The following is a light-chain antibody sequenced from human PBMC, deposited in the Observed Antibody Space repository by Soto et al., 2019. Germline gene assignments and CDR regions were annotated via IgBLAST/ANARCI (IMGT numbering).Light chain of an antibody. CDR3: SSYTTSSTII. V-gene: IGLV2-14*01. CDR1: SSDVGGYNY. CDR2: DVS. J-gene: IGLJ2*01. Sequence: QSALTQTASVSGSPGQSNTISCTGTSSDVGGYNYVSWYQQHPGKAPKLMIYDVSNRPSGVSNRFSGSKSGNTASLTISGLQSEDEAAYYCSSYTTSSTIIFGGGTKLTVL.